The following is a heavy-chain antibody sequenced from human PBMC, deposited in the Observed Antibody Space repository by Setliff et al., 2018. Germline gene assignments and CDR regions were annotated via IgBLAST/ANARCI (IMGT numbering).Heavy chain of an antibody. Sequence: ASVKVSCKASGGTFSSYGISWVRQAPGQGLEWMGGTIPIFGTTDYAQKFRGRVTIITDESTSTAFMQLSSLRSEDTAVYYCVREGVDSRSSTDYRYYMDVWGKGTTVTVAS. V-gene: IGHV1-69*05. CDR1: GGTFSSYG. J-gene: IGHJ6*03. CDR3: VREGVDSRSSTDYRYYMDV. CDR2: TIPIFGTT. D-gene: IGHD3-22*01.